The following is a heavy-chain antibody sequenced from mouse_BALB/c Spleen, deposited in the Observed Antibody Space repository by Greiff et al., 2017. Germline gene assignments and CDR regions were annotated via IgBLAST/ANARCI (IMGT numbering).Heavy chain of an antibody. J-gene: IGHJ2*01. D-gene: IGHD4-1*01. CDR1: GDSITSGY. Sequence: EVKLEESGPSLVKPSQTLSLTCSVTGDSITSGYWNWIRKFPGNKLEYMGYISYSGSTYYNPSLKSRISITRDTSKNQYYLQLNSVTTEDTATYYCARYKVGRGGFDYWGQGTTLTVSS. V-gene: IGHV3-8*02. CDR3: ARYKVGRGGFDY. CDR2: ISYSGST.